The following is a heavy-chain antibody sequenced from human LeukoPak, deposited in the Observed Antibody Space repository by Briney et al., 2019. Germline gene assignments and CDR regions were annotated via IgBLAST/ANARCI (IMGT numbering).Heavy chain of an antibody. CDR2: ISSSSSYI. CDR3: ARMGAAGTDY. Sequence: GGSLRLSCAASGFTFSSYSMYWVRQAPGKGLEWVSSISSSSSYIYYADSVKGRFTISRDNAKNSLYLQMNSLRAEDTAVYYCARMGAAGTDYRGQGTLVTVSS. CDR1: GFTFSSYS. V-gene: IGHV3-21*01. D-gene: IGHD6-13*01. J-gene: IGHJ4*02.